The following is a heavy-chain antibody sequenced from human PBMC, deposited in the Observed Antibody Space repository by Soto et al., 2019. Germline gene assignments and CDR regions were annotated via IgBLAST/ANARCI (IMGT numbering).Heavy chain of an antibody. V-gene: IGHV1-18*01. CDR1: GYTFPSYG. CDR3: ARDGVGYCISTIGLNCFNP. J-gene: IGHJ5*02. Sequence: ASVKVSCKASGYTFPSYGISWVRQAPGQGLEWMGWISAYNGNTNYAQKLQGRVTMTTDTSTSTAYMELRSLRSDDTAVYYCARDGVGYCISTIGLNCFNPGGRETLVTFSS. D-gene: IGHD2-2*03. CDR2: ISAYNGNT.